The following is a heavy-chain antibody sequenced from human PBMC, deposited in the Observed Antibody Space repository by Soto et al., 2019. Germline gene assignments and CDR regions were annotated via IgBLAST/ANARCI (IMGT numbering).Heavy chain of an antibody. J-gene: IGHJ4*02. V-gene: IGHV1-18*01. CDR3: AQDCEFSFDY. CDR1: GYSSTHFG. Sequence: QVQLVQSGSEVKMPGASVKVSCKASGYSSTHFGISWARQAPGQGLEGIGWTFVYTGDANFAQKFXXRVTFTSDTSTSIVDMELRSLRSDDTAVYYCAQDCEFSFDYWGQGTQVTVAS. CDR2: TFVYTGDA. D-gene: IGHD2-21*02.